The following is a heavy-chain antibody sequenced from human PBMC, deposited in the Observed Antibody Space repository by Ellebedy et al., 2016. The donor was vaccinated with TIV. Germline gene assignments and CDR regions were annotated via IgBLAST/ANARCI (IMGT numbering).Heavy chain of an antibody. D-gene: IGHD1-14*01. CDR3: VRDLTNPQKGDY. Sequence: AASVKVSCKASGYTFTGYYIHWVRPAPGQGLEWMAWINPNNGDTTFAQSLQGRVTMTTDTSISTVYMELSSLSSDDTAVYYCVRDLTNPQKGDYWGQGTLVTVSS. CDR2: INPNNGDT. V-gene: IGHV1-2*02. CDR1: GYTFTGYY. J-gene: IGHJ4*02.